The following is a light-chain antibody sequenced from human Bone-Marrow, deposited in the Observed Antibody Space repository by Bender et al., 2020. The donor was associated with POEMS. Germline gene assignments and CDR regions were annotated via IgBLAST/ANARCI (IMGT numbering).Light chain of an antibody. CDR2: QVN. CDR3: SSYAGSNNWV. V-gene: IGLV2-8*01. Sequence: QSALTQPPSASGSPGQSVTISCTGTSSDIGGYDYVSWYQQHPGKAPKLMIYQVNKRPSGVSNRFSGSKSGNTASLTVSGLQAEDEADYYCSSYAGSNNWVFGGGTKLTVL. J-gene: IGLJ3*02. CDR1: SSDIGGYDY.